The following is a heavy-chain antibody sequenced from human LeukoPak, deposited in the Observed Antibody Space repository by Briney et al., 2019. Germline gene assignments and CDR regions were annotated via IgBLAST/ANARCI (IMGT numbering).Heavy chain of an antibody. D-gene: IGHD6-19*01. CDR3: ARIPALGGWYSGGGYYYGMDV. J-gene: IGHJ6*04. Sequence: SGPTLVNPTQTLTLTCTFSGFSLSTSGMCVSWIRQPPGKALEWLALIDWDDDKYYSTSLKTRLTISKDTSKNQVVLTMTNMDPVNTATYYWARIPALGGWYSGGGYYYGMDVWGKGTTVTVS. CDR2: IDWDDDK. V-gene: IGHV2-70*01. CDR1: GFSLSTSGMC.